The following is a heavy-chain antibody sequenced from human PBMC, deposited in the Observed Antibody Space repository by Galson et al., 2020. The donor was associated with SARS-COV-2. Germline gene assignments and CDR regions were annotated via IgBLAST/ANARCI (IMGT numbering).Heavy chain of an antibody. Sequence: SVKVSCKASGGTFSSYAISWVRQAPGQGLEWMGGIIPIFGTANYAQKFQGRVTITADESTSTAYMEVSSLRSEDTAGYYCARHSTYDSSGYYYDYWGQGTLVTVSS. CDR1: GGTFSSYA. J-gene: IGHJ4*02. V-gene: IGHV1-69*13. CDR3: ARHSTYDSSGYYYDY. D-gene: IGHD3-22*01. CDR2: IIPIFGTA.